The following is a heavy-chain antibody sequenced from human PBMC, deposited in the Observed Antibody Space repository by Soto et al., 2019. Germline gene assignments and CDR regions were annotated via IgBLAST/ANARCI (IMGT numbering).Heavy chain of an antibody. V-gene: IGHV3-74*01. CDR2: INGDGSST. CDR3: ERDGDGLKY. Sequence: DVQLVESGGGLVQPGGSLRLSCAASGFTFSSYWMHWVRQAPGKGLVWVSRINGDGSSTTYADSVKGRFTISRDNAKNTLYLQMNSLRDDDTAMYYCERDGDGLKYWGQGTVVIVSS. CDR1: GFTFSSYW. J-gene: IGHJ3*01. D-gene: IGHD2-21*01.